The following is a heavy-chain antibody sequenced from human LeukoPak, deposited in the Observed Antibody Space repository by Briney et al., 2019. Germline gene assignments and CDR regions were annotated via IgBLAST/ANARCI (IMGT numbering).Heavy chain of an antibody. CDR3: AKAPVTTCSGAYCYPFDY. V-gene: IGHV3-23*01. D-gene: IGHD2-21*01. J-gene: IGHJ4*02. CDR2: ISGSGDST. CDR1: GFTFSTYG. Sequence: GGSLRLSCAASGFTFSTYGMSWVRQAPGKGLEWVSAISGSGDSTYYADSVKGRVTISRDNSKNTLYLQMKSLRAEDAAVYYCAKAPVTTCSGAYCYPFDYWGQGTLVTVSS.